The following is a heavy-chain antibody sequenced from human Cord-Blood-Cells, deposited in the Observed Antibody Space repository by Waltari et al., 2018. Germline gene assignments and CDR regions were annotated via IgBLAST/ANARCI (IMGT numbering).Heavy chain of an antibody. V-gene: IGHV4-39*01. D-gene: IGHD3-3*01. CDR3: ARGNVLRFLEWLLPLDY. CDR1: GGSISSSSYY. CDR2: IYYSGST. Sequence: QLQLQESGPGLVKPSETLSLPCTVSGGSISSSSYYWGWIRQPPGKGLEWIGSIYYSGSTYYNPSLKSRVTISVDTSKNQFSLKLSSVTAADTAVYYCARGNVLRFLEWLLPLDYWGQGTLVTVSS. J-gene: IGHJ4*02.